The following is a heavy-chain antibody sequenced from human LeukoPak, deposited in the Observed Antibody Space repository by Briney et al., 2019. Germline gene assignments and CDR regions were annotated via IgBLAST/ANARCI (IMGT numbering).Heavy chain of an antibody. Sequence: PSETLSLTCAVSGGSISSGGYSWSWIRQPPGKGLEWIGYIYHSGGTYYNPSLKSRVTISVDRSKNQFSLKLSSVTAADTAVYYCARLVVPAAMTFDPWGQGTLVTVSS. CDR2: IYHSGGT. CDR1: GGSISSGGYS. D-gene: IGHD2-2*01. J-gene: IGHJ5*02. CDR3: ARLVVPAAMTFDP. V-gene: IGHV4-30-2*01.